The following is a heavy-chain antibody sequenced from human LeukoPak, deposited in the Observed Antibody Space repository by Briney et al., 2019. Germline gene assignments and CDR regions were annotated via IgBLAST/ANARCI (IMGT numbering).Heavy chain of an antibody. D-gene: IGHD1-7*01. CDR1: GGSISSSTNY. Sequence: SETLSLTCTVSGGSISSSTNYWVWIRQAPGKGLEWIGTISYSGNSYSSPSLKSRVTISADTSKTQISLKLSSVTAADTAVYYCARHRTGTMYNDWGQGTLVTVSS. V-gene: IGHV4-39*01. J-gene: IGHJ4*02. CDR2: ISYSGNS. CDR3: ARHRTGTMYND.